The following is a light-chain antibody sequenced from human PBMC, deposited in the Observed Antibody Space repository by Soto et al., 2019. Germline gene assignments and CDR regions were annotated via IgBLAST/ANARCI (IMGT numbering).Light chain of an antibody. V-gene: IGLV2-14*01. Sequence: QSALTQPASVSGSPGQSITISCTGTSSDVGGYNYVSWYQQHPGKAPKLMIYEVSNRPSGVSNRFSGSKSGNTASLTISGLQAEDEADYSCSSYTSSSTHFVFGNGTKVTAL. CDR2: EVS. J-gene: IGLJ1*01. CDR1: SSDVGGYNY. CDR3: SSYTSSSTHFV.